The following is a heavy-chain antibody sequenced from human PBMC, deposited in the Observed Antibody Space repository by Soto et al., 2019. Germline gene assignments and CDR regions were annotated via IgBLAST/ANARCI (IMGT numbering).Heavy chain of an antibody. Sequence: GGSLRLSCAASGFTFSSYGMHWVRQAPGKGLEWVAVIWYDGSNKYYADSVKGRFTISRDNSKNTLYLQMNSLRAEDTAVYYCARVCQQWLEYYGMDVWGQGTTVTVSS. CDR2: IWYDGSNK. D-gene: IGHD6-19*01. J-gene: IGHJ6*02. V-gene: IGHV3-33*01. CDR1: GFTFSSYG. CDR3: ARVCQQWLEYYGMDV.